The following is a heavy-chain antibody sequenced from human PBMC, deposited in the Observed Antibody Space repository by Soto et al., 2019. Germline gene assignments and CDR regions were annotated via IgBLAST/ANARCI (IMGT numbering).Heavy chain of an antibody. J-gene: IGHJ4*02. CDR3: ARGDETVVLPGLFDF. Sequence: EVQLVESGGGLVQPGGSLRLSCAASGFTFSTYAMNWVRQAPGKGLEWVSYITGGDNTKYYADSVRGRFAISRDNAKNSLYLQMSSLRAEDTAVYFCARGDETVVLPGLFDFWGQGTLVSVSS. D-gene: IGHD2-2*01. V-gene: IGHV3-48*01. CDR1: GFTFSTYA. CDR2: ITGGDNTK.